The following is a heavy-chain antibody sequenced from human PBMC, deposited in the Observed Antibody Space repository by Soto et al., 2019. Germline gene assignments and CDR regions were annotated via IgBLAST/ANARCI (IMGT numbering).Heavy chain of an antibody. D-gene: IGHD1-26*01. CDR3: ARTATP. CDR1: GGSISSGGYS. Sequence: QLQLQESGSGLVKPSQTLSLTCAVSGGSISSGGYSWSWIRQQPGKGLEWIGYIYQSGSTYYNPALKSRVTISVDRSKNQLSPELSSVTAAVPAVYSCARTATPWGQRTLVTVSS. J-gene: IGHJ5*02. V-gene: IGHV4-30-2*01. CDR2: IYQSGST.